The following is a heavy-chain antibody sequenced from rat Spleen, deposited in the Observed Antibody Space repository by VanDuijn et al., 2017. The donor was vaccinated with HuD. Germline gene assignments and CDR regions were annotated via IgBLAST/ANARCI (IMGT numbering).Heavy chain of an antibody. V-gene: IGHV5-7*01. CDR1: GFTFDDYG. CDR3: ARTAYFDY. CDR2: ISWDGSST. J-gene: IGHJ2*01. Sequence: EVKLVESGGGLVQPGRSLKLSCAASGFTFDDYGMAWVRQAPKNGLEWVASISWDGSSTYYPDSVKGRFTISRDNSKNALYLQMNNLRSEDTATYYCARTAYFDYWGQGVMVTVSS.